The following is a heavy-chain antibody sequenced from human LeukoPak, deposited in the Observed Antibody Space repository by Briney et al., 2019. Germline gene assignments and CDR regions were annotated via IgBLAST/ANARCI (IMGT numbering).Heavy chain of an antibody. Sequence: GGSLRLSCAASGFTFSSYSMNWVRQAPWKGLEWVSSISSSSSYIYYADSVKGRFTISRDNSKNTLYLQMNSLRAEDTAVYYCAKYGKNYSCFDYWGQGTLVTVSS. CDR1: GFTFSSYS. J-gene: IGHJ4*02. D-gene: IGHD2-15*01. CDR3: AKYGKNYSCFDY. CDR2: ISSSSSYI. V-gene: IGHV3-21*04.